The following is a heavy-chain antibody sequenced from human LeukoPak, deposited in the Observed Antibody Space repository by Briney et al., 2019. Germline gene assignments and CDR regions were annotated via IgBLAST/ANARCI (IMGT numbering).Heavy chain of an antibody. CDR1: GGSISSYY. V-gene: IGHV4-59*08. CDR3: ARQGYGDLRQY. D-gene: IGHD4-17*01. CDR2: IYYSGST. J-gene: IGHJ4*02. Sequence: SETLSLTCTVSGGSISSYYWSWIRQPPGKGLEWIGYIYYSGSTNYNPSLKSRVTISVDTSKNQFSLKLSSVTAADTAVYYCARQGYGDLRQYWGQGNLVTVSS.